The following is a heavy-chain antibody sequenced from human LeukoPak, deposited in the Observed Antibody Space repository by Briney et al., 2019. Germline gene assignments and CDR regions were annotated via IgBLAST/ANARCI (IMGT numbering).Heavy chain of an antibody. CDR3: ARGGGRKLDY. CDR2: NYYSGSA. CDR1: GGSISSYY. J-gene: IGHJ4*02. D-gene: IGHD3-16*01. V-gene: IGHV4-59*01. Sequence: SETLSLTCAVSGGSISSYYWSWIRQPPGKALEWIGYNYYSGSANYNPSLKSRVTISVDTSMNQFSLRLSSVTAADTAVYYCARGGGRKLDYWGQGTLVTVSS.